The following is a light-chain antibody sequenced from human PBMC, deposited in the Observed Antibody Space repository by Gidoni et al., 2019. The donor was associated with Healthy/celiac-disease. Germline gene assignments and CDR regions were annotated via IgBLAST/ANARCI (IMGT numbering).Light chain of an antibody. Sequence: IKLTQSPSSLSASVGDRVTITCRASQGISSALAWYQQKPGKAPKLLIYDASSLESGVPSRFSGSGSGTDFTLTISSLQPEDFATYYCRQFNSYPITFGQGTRLEIK. CDR3: RQFNSYPIT. V-gene: IGKV1-13*02. CDR2: DAS. J-gene: IGKJ5*01. CDR1: QGISSA.